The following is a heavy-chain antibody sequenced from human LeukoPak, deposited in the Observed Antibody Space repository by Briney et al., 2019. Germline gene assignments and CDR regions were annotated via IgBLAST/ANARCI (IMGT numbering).Heavy chain of an antibody. D-gene: IGHD3-3*01. Sequence: SETLSLTCTVSGGTISSYYWSWIRQPAGKGLEWIGRIYTSGSTNYNPSLKSRVTMSVDTSKNQFSLKLSSVTAADTAVYYCARGPMFFGVAYCDYWGQGTLVTVSS. CDR2: IYTSGST. CDR1: GGTISSYY. CDR3: ARGPMFFGVAYCDY. J-gene: IGHJ4*02. V-gene: IGHV4-4*07.